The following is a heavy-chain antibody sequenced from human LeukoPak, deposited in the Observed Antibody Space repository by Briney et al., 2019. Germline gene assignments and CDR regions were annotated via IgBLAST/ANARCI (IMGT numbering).Heavy chain of an antibody. Sequence: QPGRSLRLSCTTSGFTFGDCAMSWFRQAPGKGLEWVGFIRSKAYGGTTEYAASVKGRFTISRDDSKSIAYLQMNSLKTEDTAVYFCAREGNYYGSGSYDYWGQGTLVTVSS. J-gene: IGHJ4*02. CDR3: AREGNYYGSGSYDY. CDR2: IRSKAYGGTT. V-gene: IGHV3-49*03. D-gene: IGHD3-10*01. CDR1: GFTFGDCA.